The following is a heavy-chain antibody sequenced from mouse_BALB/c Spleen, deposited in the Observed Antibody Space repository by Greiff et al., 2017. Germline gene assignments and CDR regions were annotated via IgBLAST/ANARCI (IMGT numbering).Heavy chain of an antibody. D-gene: IGHD1-1*01. CDR1: GFTFSSYG. J-gene: IGHJ4*01. V-gene: IGHV5-6-3*01. Sequence: EVKLQESGGGLVQPGGSLKLSCAASGFTFSSYGMSWVRQTPDKRLELVATINSNGGSTYYPDSVKGRFTISRDNAKNTLYLQMSSLKSEDTAMYYCARVSYYYGSSYAMDYWGQGTSVTVSS. CDR2: INSNGGST. CDR3: ARVSYYYGSSYAMDY.